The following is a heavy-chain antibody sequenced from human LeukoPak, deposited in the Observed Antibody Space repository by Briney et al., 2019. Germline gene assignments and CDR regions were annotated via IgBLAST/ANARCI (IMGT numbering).Heavy chain of an antibody. CDR3: ARVIYGDYGGYFDY. CDR2: INPNSGGT. CDR1: GYTFTGYY. V-gene: IGHV1-2*04. J-gene: IGHJ4*02. Sequence: GASVKVSCKASGYTFTGYYMHWVRQAPGQGLEWMGWINPNSGGTNYAQKFQGWVTMTRDTSISTAYMELSRLRSDDTAVYYCARVIYGDYGGYFDYWGQGTLVTVSS. D-gene: IGHD4-17*01.